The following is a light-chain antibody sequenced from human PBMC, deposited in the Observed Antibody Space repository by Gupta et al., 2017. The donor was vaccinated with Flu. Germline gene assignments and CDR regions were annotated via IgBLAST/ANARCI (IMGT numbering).Light chain of an antibody. CDR2: EVS. Sequence: DIVMTETPLYLSVTPGQPASISCKSSQSRRQSDGKTYLYWYLQKPGQPPQLLIYEVSNRVAGVTDRFSGSRSGTDVTLKISRGVAEDVGVYYSRQSFQLPQFTFGQGTKMEIK. CDR3: RQSFQLPQFT. J-gene: IGKJ2*01. CDR1: QSRRQSDGKTY. V-gene: IGKV2D-29*01.